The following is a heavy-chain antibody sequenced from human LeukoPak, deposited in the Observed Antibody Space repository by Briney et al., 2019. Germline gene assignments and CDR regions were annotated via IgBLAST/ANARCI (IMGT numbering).Heavy chain of an antibody. CDR2: IYYSGSA. V-gene: IGHV4-59*01. CDR1: GGSISSYY. D-gene: IGHD3-22*01. CDR3: ARGRPDYYDTNPFDY. Sequence: SETLSLTCTVSGGSISSYYWSWIRQPPGKGLEWIGNIYYSGSANYNPSLQSRVTISVDTSKNQFPLKLSSVTAADTAVYYCARGRPDYYDTNPFDYWGQGTLVTVSS. J-gene: IGHJ4*02.